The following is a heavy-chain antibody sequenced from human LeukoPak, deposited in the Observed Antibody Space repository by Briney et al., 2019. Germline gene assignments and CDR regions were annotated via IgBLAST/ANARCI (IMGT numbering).Heavy chain of an antibody. CDR1: GGSISSYY. Sequence: PSETLTLTCTVSGGSISSYYWSWIRQPPGKGLEWIGYIYYSGSTNYNPSLKSRVTISVDTSKNQFSLKLSSVTAADTAVYYCARDRRWTSFDYWGQGTLVTVSS. V-gene: IGHV4-59*01. CDR2: IYYSGST. J-gene: IGHJ4*02. CDR3: ARDRRWTSFDY. D-gene: IGHD4-23*01.